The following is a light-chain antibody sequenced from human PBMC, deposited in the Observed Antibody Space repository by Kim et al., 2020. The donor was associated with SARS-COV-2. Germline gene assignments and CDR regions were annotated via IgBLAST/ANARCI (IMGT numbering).Light chain of an antibody. CDR3: QQSYSTPRT. V-gene: IGKV1-39*01. CDR1: QSISSY. CDR2: AAS. Sequence: ASVGDRVTITCRASQSISSYLNWYQQKPGKAPKLLIYAASSLQSGVPSRFSGSGSGTDYTLTISSLQPEDFATYYCQQSYSTPRTFGQGTKVDIK. J-gene: IGKJ1*01.